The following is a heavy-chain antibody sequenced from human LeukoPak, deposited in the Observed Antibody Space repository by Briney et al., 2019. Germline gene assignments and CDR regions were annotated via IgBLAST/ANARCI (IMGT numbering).Heavy chain of an antibody. J-gene: IGHJ4*02. D-gene: IGHD1-26*01. CDR2: IYSGGNT. V-gene: IGHV3-53*01. Sequence: PGESLRLSCAASGFTVSSNYMGWVRQAPGKGLEWVSVIYSGGNTYYADSVKDRFTISRDSSRNTLYLQMNSLRAEDTALYYCARKSGSYLEWGQGTLVTVSS. CDR3: ARKSGSYLE. CDR1: GFTVSSNY.